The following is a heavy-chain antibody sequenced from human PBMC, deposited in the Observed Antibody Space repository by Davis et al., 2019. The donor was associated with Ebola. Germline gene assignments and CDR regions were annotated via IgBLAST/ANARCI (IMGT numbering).Heavy chain of an antibody. V-gene: IGHV3-53*01. CDR3: ARVSAIDTFPSKWYFEL. CDR1: GFTVSSNY. Sequence: GESLKISCAASGFTVSSNYMSWVRQAPGKGLEWVSVIYSGGSTYYADSVKGRFTISRDNSKNTLYLQINSLRAEDTAVYYCARVSAIDTFPSKWYFELWGRGTLVTVSS. CDR2: IYSGGST. J-gene: IGHJ2*01. D-gene: IGHD2-2*02.